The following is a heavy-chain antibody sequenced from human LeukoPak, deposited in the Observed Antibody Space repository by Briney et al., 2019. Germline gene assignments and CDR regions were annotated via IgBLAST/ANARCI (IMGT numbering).Heavy chain of an antibody. CDR2: ISASGGST. V-gene: IGHV3-23*01. D-gene: IGHD3-3*01. CDR3: AKDRAGTIFGGDYMDV. CDR1: GFTFSSYA. Sequence: GGSLRLSCAASGFTFSSYAMSWVRRAPEKGLEWVSGISASGGSTYYADSVKGRFTISRDNSKNTLYLQMNSLRDEDTAVYYCAKDRAGTIFGGDYMDVWGKGTTVTVSS. J-gene: IGHJ6*03.